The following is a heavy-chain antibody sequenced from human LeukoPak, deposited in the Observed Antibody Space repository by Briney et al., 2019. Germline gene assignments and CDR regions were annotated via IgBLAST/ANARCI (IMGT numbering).Heavy chain of an antibody. Sequence: PGGSLRLSCAASGFTFSSYAVSWVRQAPGKGLEWVSAISGSGGSTYYADSVKGRFTISRDNSKNTLYLQMNSLRAEDTAVYYCAITFGGVIAMGPDYWGQGTLVTVSS. V-gene: IGHV3-23*01. CDR3: AITFGGVIAMGPDY. CDR1: GFTFSSYA. D-gene: IGHD3-16*02. J-gene: IGHJ4*02. CDR2: ISGSGGST.